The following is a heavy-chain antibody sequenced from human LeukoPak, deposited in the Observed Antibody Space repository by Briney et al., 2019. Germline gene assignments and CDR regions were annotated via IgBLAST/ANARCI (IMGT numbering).Heavy chain of an antibody. Sequence: GGPLRLSCPASGSTFSSYAMHWFRQAPAKGLEGVAVIPYDGSNKYYADSVKGRFTISRDNSKNTLYLQMNSLRAEDTAVYYCARDHCSGGSCSTYNWFDPWGQGTLVTVSS. CDR3: ARDHCSGGSCSTYNWFDP. CDR2: IPYDGSNK. V-gene: IGHV3-30-3*01. D-gene: IGHD2-15*01. J-gene: IGHJ5*02. CDR1: GSTFSSYA.